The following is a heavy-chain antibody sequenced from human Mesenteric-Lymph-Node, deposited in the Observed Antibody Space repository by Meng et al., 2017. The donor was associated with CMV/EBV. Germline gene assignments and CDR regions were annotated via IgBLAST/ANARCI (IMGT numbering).Heavy chain of an antibody. Sequence: GESLKISCAASGFTFSSYWMHWVRQVPGKGLEWVSSISSSSSYIYYADSVKGRFTISRDNAKNSLYLQMNSLRAEDTAVYYCARDPSYCGGDCYSPWWYFDLWGRGTLVTVSS. D-gene: IGHD2-21*01. V-gene: IGHV3-21*01. CDR3: ARDPSYCGGDCYSPWWYFDL. J-gene: IGHJ2*01. CDR2: ISSSSSYI. CDR1: GFTFSSYW.